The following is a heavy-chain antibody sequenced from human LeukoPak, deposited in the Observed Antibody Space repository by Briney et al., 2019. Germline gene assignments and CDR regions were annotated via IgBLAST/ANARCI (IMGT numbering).Heavy chain of an antibody. CDR3: ARSYRSYYNY. CDR2: IWYDGSNK. V-gene: IGHV3-33*01. D-gene: IGHD3-10*01. J-gene: IGHJ4*02. Sequence: GGSLRLSCAASGFTFSSYGMHWVRQAPGKGLEWVAVIWYDGSNKYYADSVKSRFTISRDNAKNTLYLQMNSLRAEDTAVYYCARSYRSYYNYWGQGTLVTVSS. CDR1: GFTFSSYG.